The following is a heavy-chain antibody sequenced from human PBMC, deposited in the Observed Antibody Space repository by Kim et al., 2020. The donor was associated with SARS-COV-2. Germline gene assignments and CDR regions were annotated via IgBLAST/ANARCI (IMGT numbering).Heavy chain of an antibody. J-gene: IGHJ5*02. CDR3: ARDWEAASGTWWFDP. Sequence: ASVKVSCKASGYTFTSYAMHWVRQAPGQRLEWMGWINAGNGNTRYSQKFQGRVTITRDTSASTAYMELSSLRSEDTAVYYCARDWEAASGTWWFDPWGQETLVTVSS. D-gene: IGHD1-1*01. CDR1: GYTFTSYA. CDR2: INAGNGNT. V-gene: IGHV1-3*01.